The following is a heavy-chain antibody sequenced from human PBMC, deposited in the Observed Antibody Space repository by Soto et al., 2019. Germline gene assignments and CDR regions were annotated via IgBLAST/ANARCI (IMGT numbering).Heavy chain of an antibody. CDR3: ARGYGEYFTLDY. D-gene: IGHD4-17*01. Sequence: QVQLVQSGAEVKKPGSSVKVSCKASGGTFSSYTISWVRQAPGQGLEWMGRIIPILGIANYAQKFKGRVTITADKSTSTAYMELSSLRSEDTAVYYCARGYGEYFTLDYWGQGTLVTVSS. CDR1: GGTFSSYT. V-gene: IGHV1-69*02. J-gene: IGHJ4*02. CDR2: IIPILGIA.